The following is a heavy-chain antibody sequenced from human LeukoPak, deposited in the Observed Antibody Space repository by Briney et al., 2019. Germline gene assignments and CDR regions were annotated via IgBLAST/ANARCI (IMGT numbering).Heavy chain of an antibody. CDR3: ARQKNTAMVTLFDY. CDR1: GGSISSYY. V-gene: IGHV4-59*08. J-gene: IGHJ4*02. D-gene: IGHD5-18*01. Sequence: SETLSLTCTVSGGSISSYYWSWIRQPPGKGLEWIGYIYYSGSTNYNPSPKSRVTISVDTSKNQFSLKLSSVTAADTAVYYCARQKNTAMVTLFDYWGQGTLVTVSS. CDR2: IYYSGST.